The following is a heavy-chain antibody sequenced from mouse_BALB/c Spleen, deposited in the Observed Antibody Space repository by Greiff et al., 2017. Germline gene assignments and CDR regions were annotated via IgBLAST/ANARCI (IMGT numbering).Heavy chain of an antibody. CDR2: ISSGSSTI. CDR1: GFTFSSFG. CDR3: ARSVLLSYAMDY. Sequence: VQLKESGGGLVQPGGSRKLSCAASGFTFSSFGLHWVRQAPEKGLEWVAYISSGSSTIYYADTVKGRFTISRDNPKNTLFLQMTSLRSEDTAMYYCARSVLLSYAMDYWGQGASVTVSS. D-gene: IGHD1-1*02. J-gene: IGHJ4*01. V-gene: IGHV5-17*02.